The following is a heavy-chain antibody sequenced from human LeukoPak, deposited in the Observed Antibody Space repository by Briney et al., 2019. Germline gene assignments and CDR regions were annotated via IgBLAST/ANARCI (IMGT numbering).Heavy chain of an antibody. Sequence: GASVKVSCKASGYTFTNYGITWVRQAPGHGLEWMGWISAYNANTNYAQKFQGRVTMTTDTSTSTVYMELRSLRSDDTAIYYCARTDYDILTGARIDVWGKGTTVTVSS. J-gene: IGHJ6*04. CDR3: ARTDYDILTGARIDV. V-gene: IGHV1-18*04. D-gene: IGHD3-9*01. CDR1: GYTFTNYG. CDR2: ISAYNANT.